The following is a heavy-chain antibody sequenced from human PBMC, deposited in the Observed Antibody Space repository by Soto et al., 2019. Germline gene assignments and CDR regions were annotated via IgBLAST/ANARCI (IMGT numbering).Heavy chain of an antibody. CDR1: GFTLNDYY. CDR2: IKGDGGHP. CDR3: ARDPVTAD. V-gene: IGHV3-7*03. Sequence: EVQLVESGGDLVQPGGSLRLSCATSGFTLNDYYISWVRQVPGKGLEWVGNIKGDGGHPHYVDSVKGRFTISRDKAENLIYLQMNPLRVEDTAMYYCARDPVTADWGQGTPVTVSS. J-gene: IGHJ4*02.